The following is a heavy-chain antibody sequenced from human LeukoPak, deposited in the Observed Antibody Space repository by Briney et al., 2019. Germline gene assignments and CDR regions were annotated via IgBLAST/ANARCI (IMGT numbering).Heavy chain of an antibody. CDR1: GGSLSSGSYY. V-gene: IGHV4-61*02. CDR3: ARSDYGMDV. CDR2: IYTSGST. Sequence: SQTLSLTCTVSGGSLSSGSYYWSWIRQPAGKGLEWIGRIYTSGSTNYNPSLKSRVTISVDTSKNRFSLKLSSVTAADTAVYYCARSDYGMDVWGQGTTVTVSS. J-gene: IGHJ6*02.